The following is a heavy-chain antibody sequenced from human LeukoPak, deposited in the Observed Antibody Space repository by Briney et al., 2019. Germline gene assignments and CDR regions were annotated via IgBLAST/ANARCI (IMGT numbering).Heavy chain of an antibody. CDR2: IYSGGTT. Sequence: GGSLRLSCAASGFTVGGNYMTWVRQAPGKGLEWVSLIYSGGTTEYADSVKGRFSISRDISKNTLSLQLSSLRAEDTAVYYCAGGTDFWSGYSFDSWGQGTLVTVSS. J-gene: IGHJ4*02. CDR3: AGGTDFWSGYSFDS. V-gene: IGHV3-53*01. CDR1: GFTVGGNY. D-gene: IGHD3-3*01.